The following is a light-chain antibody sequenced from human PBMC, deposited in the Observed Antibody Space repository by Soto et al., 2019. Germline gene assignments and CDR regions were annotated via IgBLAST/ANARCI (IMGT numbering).Light chain of an antibody. J-gene: IGLJ3*02. CDR2: EVN. Sequence: QSVLTQPASVSGSPGQSITISCTGTSSDIGNYNLVSWYQQHPGKAPKVIIYEVNKRPSGVSNRFSGSKSGSTASLTISGLRAEDEADYYCCSYASSTAFVFGGGTKLTVL. V-gene: IGLV2-23*02. CDR1: SSDIGNYNL. CDR3: CSYASSTAFV.